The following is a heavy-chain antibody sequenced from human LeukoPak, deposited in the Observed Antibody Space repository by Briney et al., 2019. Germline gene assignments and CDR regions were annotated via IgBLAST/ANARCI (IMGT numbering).Heavy chain of an antibody. J-gene: IGHJ4*02. CDR1: GFTFSSYN. Sequence: GGSLRLSCTASGFTFSSYNMNWVRQAPGKGLEWVSSISSSSSFIYYADSVKGRFTISRDSAKNSLYLQMNSLRAEDTAVYFCARDYSSSSFDYWGQGTLVTVSS. CDR2: ISSSSSFI. D-gene: IGHD6-6*01. V-gene: IGHV3-21*01. CDR3: ARDYSSSSFDY.